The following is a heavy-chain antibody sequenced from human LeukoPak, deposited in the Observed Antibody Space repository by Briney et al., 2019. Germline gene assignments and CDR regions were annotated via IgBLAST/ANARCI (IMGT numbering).Heavy chain of an antibody. V-gene: IGHV3-30*18. J-gene: IGHJ4*02. CDR1: GFIFISYG. CDR3: AKDRYYYDSSGYSYFDY. Sequence: GGSLRLSCAASGFIFISYGMHWVRQAPGKGLEWVALISYDGSNKYYADSVKGRFTISRDNSKNTLYLQMSSLRAEDTAVYYCAKDRYYYDSSGYSYFDYWGQGTLVTVSS. CDR2: ISYDGSNK. D-gene: IGHD3-22*01.